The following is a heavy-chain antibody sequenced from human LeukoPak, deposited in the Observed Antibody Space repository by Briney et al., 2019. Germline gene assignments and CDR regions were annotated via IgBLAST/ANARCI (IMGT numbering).Heavy chain of an antibody. CDR2: IYYSGST. V-gene: IGHV4-39*07. D-gene: IGHD5-18*01. CDR3: ARVGTAMVTPHPYYYYYMDV. Sequence: PSETLSLTCTVSGGSISRSSYYWGWIRQPPGKGLEWIGSIYYSGSTNYNPSLKSRVTIFVDTSKNQFSLKLSSVTAADTAVYYCARVGTAMVTPHPYYYYYMDVWGKGTTVTVSS. J-gene: IGHJ6*03. CDR1: GGSISRSSYY.